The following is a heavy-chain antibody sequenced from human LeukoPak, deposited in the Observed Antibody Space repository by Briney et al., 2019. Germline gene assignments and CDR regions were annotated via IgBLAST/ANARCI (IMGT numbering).Heavy chain of an antibody. V-gene: IGHV3-33*01. CDR3: ARARGYSCGY. CDR1: GFTFRSYG. CDR2: IWYDGGNK. J-gene: IGHJ4*02. Sequence: PGRSLRLSCAASGFTFRSYGMHWVRQAPGKGLEWVAVIWYDGGNKNYADSVKGRFTISRDNSKNTLYLQMNSLRAEDTAVYYCARARGYSCGYWGQGTLVTVSS. D-gene: IGHD5-18*01.